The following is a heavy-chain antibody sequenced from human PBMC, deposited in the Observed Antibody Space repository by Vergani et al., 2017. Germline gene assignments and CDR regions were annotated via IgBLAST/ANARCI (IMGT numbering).Heavy chain of an antibody. CDR2: ISAYNGIT. J-gene: IGHJ4*02. V-gene: IGHV1-18*04. Sequence: QVQLVQSGAEVKKPGASVKVSCKASGYTFTSYGISWVRQAPGQGLEWMGWISAYNGITNYAQKLQGRVTMTTDTSTSTAYMELRSLRSDDTAVYYCARTLKDEGSPHGRYFDYWGQGTLVTVSS. D-gene: IGHD3-10*01. CDR3: ARTLKDEGSPHGRYFDY. CDR1: GYTFTSYG.